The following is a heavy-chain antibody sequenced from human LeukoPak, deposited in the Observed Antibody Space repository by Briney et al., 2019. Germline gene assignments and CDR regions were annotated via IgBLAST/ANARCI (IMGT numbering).Heavy chain of an antibody. Sequence: GGSLRLSCAASGFTVSSNYMSWVRQAPGKGLEWLAVIYSGGRTYYADSVKGRFTISRDNSKNTLYLQMTSLRAEDTAVYYCASQDYYDSSGFDYWGQGTLVTVSS. CDR2: IYSGGRT. CDR1: GFTVSSNY. D-gene: IGHD3-22*01. J-gene: IGHJ4*02. V-gene: IGHV3-53*01. CDR3: ASQDYYDSSGFDY.